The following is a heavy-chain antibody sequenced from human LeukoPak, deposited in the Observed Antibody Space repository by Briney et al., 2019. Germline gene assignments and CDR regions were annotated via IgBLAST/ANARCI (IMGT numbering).Heavy chain of an antibody. Sequence: GRSLRLSCAASGFTFSSYGMHWVRQAPGKGLEWGAVIWYDGSNKYYADSVKGRFTISRDNSKNTLYLQMNSLRAEDTAVYYCASSRTTVFLFDYWGQGTLVTVFS. J-gene: IGHJ4*02. CDR1: GFTFSSYG. D-gene: IGHD4-17*01. V-gene: IGHV3-33*01. CDR2: IWYDGSNK. CDR3: ASSRTTVFLFDY.